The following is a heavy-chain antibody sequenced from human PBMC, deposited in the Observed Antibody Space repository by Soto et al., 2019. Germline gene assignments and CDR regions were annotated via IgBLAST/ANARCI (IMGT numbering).Heavy chain of an antibody. Sequence: SETLSLTCIVSGDPVTSGSYYWTWLRQPPGKGLEWIGYISYTGRTKYNPSLQSRVTISVDTSKNDFSLNLSSVTAADTAVYFCAREWGLLPYYVMNVWGHGTAVTVSS. CDR2: ISYTGRT. V-gene: IGHV4-61*03. CDR3: AREWGLLPYYVMNV. J-gene: IGHJ6*02. CDR1: GDPVTSGSYY. D-gene: IGHD7-27*01.